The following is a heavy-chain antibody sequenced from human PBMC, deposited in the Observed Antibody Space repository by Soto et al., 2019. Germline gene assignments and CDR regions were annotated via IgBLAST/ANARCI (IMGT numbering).Heavy chain of an antibody. CDR2: IYHSGST. V-gene: IGHV4-30-2*01. J-gene: IGHJ5*02. CDR3: ARVPYR. CDR1: CGSISSCGYS. Sequence: SETLSLTCAVSCGSISSCGYSWSWIRQPPGKGLEWIGYIYHSGSTYYNPSLKSRVTISVDRSKNQFSLKLSSVTAADTAVYYCARVPYRWGQGTLVTVS. D-gene: IGHD2-2*01.